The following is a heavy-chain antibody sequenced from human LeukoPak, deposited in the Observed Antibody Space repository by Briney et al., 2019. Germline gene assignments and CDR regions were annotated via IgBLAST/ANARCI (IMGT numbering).Heavy chain of an antibody. V-gene: IGHV3-66*01. J-gene: IGHJ3*02. CDR2: IYSGGST. Sequence: GSLRLSCAASGFTVSSNYMSWVRQAPGKGLEWVSVIYSGGSTYYADSVKGRFTISRDNAKNTLYLQMNSLRAEDTAVYYCAREGYEDAFDIWGQGTMVTVSS. CDR1: GFTVSSNY. D-gene: IGHD3-3*01. CDR3: AREGYEDAFDI.